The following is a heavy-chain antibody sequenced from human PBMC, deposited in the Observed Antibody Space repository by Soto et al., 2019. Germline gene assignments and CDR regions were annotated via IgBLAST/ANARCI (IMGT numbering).Heavy chain of an antibody. CDR2: ISGSGGST. CDR3: ARESDSSGYYQQNFDY. D-gene: IGHD3-22*01. V-gene: IGHV3-23*01. J-gene: IGHJ4*02. CDR1: GFTFGDSY. Sequence: GGSLRLSCAGSGFTFGDSYMSWVRQAPGKGLEWVSAISGSGGSTYYADSVKGRFTISRDNSKNTLYLQMNSLRAEDTAVYYCARESDSSGYYQQNFDYWGQGTLVTVSS.